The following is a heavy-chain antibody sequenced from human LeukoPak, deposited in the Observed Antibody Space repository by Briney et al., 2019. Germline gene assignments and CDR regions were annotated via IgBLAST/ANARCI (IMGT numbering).Heavy chain of an antibody. CDR3: ARSPPLAAAGTPRPFDY. D-gene: IGHD6-13*01. Sequence: ASVKVSCKASGYTFTSYGISWVRQAPGQGLEWMGWISAYNGNTNYAQKLQGRVTMTTDTSTSTAYMELRSPRSDDTAVYYCARSPPLAAAGTPRPFDYWGQGTLVTVSS. J-gene: IGHJ4*02. V-gene: IGHV1-18*04. CDR2: ISAYNGNT. CDR1: GYTFTSYG.